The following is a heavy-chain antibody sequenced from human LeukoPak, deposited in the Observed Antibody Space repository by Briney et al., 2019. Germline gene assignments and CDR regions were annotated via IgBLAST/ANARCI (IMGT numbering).Heavy chain of an antibody. V-gene: IGHV4-39*01. CDR3: TRAVGATSDAVDI. CDR1: GGSISSSSYY. CDR2: IYYSGST. J-gene: IGHJ3*02. Sequence: SETLSLTCTVSGGSISSSSYYWGWIRQPPGKGLEWIGSIYYSGSTYYNPSLKSRVTISVDTSKNQFSLKLSSVTAADTAVYYCTRAVGATSDAVDIWGQGTMVTVSS. D-gene: IGHD1-26*01.